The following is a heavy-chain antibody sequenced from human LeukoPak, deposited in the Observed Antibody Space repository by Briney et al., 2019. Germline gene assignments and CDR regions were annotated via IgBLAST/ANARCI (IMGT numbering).Heavy chain of an antibody. Sequence: ASVKVSCKASGGTFSSYAISWVRQAPGQGLEWMGGIIPIFGTANYAQKFQGRVTITTDESTSTAYMELSSLRSEDTAVYYCARDIPYYYDSSGYYYVGWFDPWAREPWSPSPQ. J-gene: IGHJ5*02. D-gene: IGHD3-22*01. V-gene: IGHV1-69*05. CDR2: IIPIFGTA. CDR3: ARDIPYYYDSSGYYYVGWFDP. CDR1: GGTFSSYA.